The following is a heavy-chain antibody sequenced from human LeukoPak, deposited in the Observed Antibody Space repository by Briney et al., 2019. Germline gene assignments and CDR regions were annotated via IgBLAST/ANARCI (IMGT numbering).Heavy chain of an antibody. CDR1: GFTFSSFG. CDR2: VSYDGSKK. D-gene: IGHD5-12*01. CDR3: AKDVKFSWPFYFDY. J-gene: IGHJ4*02. V-gene: IGHV3-30*18. Sequence: GKSLRLSCAASGFTFSSFGMHWVRQAPGKGLEWLAFVSYDGSKKYYSDSVKGRFTISRDNSKNTLFLQMSSLRAEDTAVYSCAKDVKFSWPFYFDYWGQGILVTVSS.